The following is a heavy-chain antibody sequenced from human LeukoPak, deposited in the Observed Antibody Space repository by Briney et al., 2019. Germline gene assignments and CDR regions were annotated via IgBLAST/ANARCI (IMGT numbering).Heavy chain of an antibody. CDR2: MSGSGGST. CDR3: YVWGSYRYTNQLDY. V-gene: IGHV3-23*01. J-gene: IGHJ4*02. Sequence: GGSLRLSCAASGFTFSNYGMSWVRQAPGKGLEWVSGMSGSGGSTYYADSVKGRFTVSRDNSKNTLYLQMKSLRAEDTAVYYDYVWGSYRYTNQLDYWGQGTLVTVSS. D-gene: IGHD3-16*02. CDR1: GFTFSNYG.